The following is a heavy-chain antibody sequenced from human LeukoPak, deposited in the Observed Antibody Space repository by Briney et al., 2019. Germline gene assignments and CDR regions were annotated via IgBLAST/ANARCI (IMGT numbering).Heavy chain of an antibody. V-gene: IGHV4-59*08. J-gene: IGHJ5*02. Sequence: SETLSLTCAVYGGSFSGYYWSWIRQPPGKGLEWIGYIYYSGSTNYNPSLKSRVTISVDTSKNQFSLKLSSVTAADTAVYYCARQSMLYFMWFDPWGQGTLVTVSS. CDR2: IYYSGST. CDR1: GGSFSGYY. D-gene: IGHD2-8*01. CDR3: ARQSMLYFMWFDP.